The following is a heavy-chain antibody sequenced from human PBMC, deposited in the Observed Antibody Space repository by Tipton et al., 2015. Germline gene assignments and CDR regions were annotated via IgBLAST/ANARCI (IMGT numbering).Heavy chain of an antibody. D-gene: IGHD1-1*01. CDR2: IVSGGKT. J-gene: IGHJ3*01. V-gene: IGHV4-31*02. Sequence: GEDIEWIGHIVSGGKTHNSPSLRGRVIMSIDTSQNLFSLTLTSVTVADTAMYFCARIQTDTDDFDVWGQGTLVTVSS. CDR3: ARIQTDTDDFDV.